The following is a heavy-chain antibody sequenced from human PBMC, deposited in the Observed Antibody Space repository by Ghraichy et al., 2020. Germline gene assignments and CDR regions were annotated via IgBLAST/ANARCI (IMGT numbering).Heavy chain of an antibody. V-gene: IGHV3-11*04. J-gene: IGHJ4*02. Sequence: VGSLRLSCAASGFTFSDYYMSWIRQAPGKGLEWVSYISSSGSTIYYADSVKGRFTNSRDNAKNSLYLQMNSLRAEDTAVYYCARHYYDFWSGHKYYFDYWGQGTLVTVSS. CDR3: ARHYYDFWSGHKYYFDY. CDR2: ISSSGSTI. D-gene: IGHD3-3*01. CDR1: GFTFSDYY.